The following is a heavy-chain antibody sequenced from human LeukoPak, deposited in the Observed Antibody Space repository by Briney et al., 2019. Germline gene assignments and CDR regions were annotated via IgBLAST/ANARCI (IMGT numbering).Heavy chain of an antibody. CDR1: GGSFSGYY. Sequence: SETLSLTCAVYGGSFSGYYWSWIRQPPGKGLEWIGEINHSGSTNYNPSLKSRVTISVDTSKNQFSLKLSSVTAADTAVYYCARVTGGHYYYYYGMDVWGQGTTVTVSS. J-gene: IGHJ6*02. V-gene: IGHV4-34*01. CDR2: INHSGST. D-gene: IGHD3-16*01. CDR3: ARVTGGHYYYYYGMDV.